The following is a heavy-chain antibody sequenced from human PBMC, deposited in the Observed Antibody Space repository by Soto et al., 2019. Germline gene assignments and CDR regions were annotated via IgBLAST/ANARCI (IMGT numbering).Heavy chain of an antibody. CDR2: IYYSGST. CDR3: TSTGAVDTAMVIDY. Sequence: TLSLTCTVSGGSISSYYWSWIRQPPGKGLEWIGYIYYSGSTNYNPSLKSRVTISVDTSKNQFSLKLSSVTAADTAVYYCTSTGAVDTAMVIDYWGQGTLVTVSS. V-gene: IGHV4-59*01. D-gene: IGHD5-18*01. CDR1: GGSISSYY. J-gene: IGHJ4*02.